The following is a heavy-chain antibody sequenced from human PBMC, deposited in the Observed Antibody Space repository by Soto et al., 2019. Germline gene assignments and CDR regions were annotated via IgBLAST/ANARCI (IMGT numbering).Heavy chain of an antibody. Sequence: SETLSLTCSVSGGSVRNSSFQWGWIRQSPGEGMEWIATRFYSGLTYYNPSLQSRVTISVDASQNQFSLRLTSEDTAVYYCATSEGRDGYSFDYWGPGTLVTVSS. J-gene: IGHJ4*02. CDR3: ATSEGRDGYSFDY. D-gene: IGHD5-12*01. V-gene: IGHV4-39*07. CDR1: GGSVRNSSFQ. CDR2: RFYSGLT.